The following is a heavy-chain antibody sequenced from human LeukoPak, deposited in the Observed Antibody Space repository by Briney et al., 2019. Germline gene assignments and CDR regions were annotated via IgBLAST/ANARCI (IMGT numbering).Heavy chain of an antibody. Sequence: GGSLRLSCAASGFTFSSYAMSWVRQAPGKGLEWVSAISGSGGSTYYADSVKGRFTISRDNSKNTLYLQMNSLRAEDTAVYYCAKSGGSDHCYYYYYMDVWGKGTTVTVSS. D-gene: IGHD2-15*01. CDR2: ISGSGGST. CDR1: GFTFSSYA. CDR3: AKSGGSDHCYYYYYMDV. J-gene: IGHJ6*03. V-gene: IGHV3-23*01.